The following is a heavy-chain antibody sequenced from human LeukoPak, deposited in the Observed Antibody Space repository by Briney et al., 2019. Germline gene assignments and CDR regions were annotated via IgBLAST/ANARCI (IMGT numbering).Heavy chain of an antibody. D-gene: IGHD1-26*01. J-gene: IGHJ4*02. Sequence: TGGSLRLSCAASGFTFSNYPMSWVRQAPGKGLEWISYISSSSSTIYYANSVKGRFTISRDNVKNSVSLQMSSLRAEDTAVYYCAKTQWKVGATDYFDYWGQGILVTVSS. CDR3: AKTQWKVGATDYFDY. CDR2: ISSSSSTI. CDR1: GFTFSNYP. V-gene: IGHV3-48*04.